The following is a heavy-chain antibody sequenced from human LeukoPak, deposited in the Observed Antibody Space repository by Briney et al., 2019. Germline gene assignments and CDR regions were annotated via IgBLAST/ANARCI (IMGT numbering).Heavy chain of an antibody. J-gene: IGHJ4*02. Sequence: GESLKISCKGSGYSFTSYWIGWVRQMPGKGLEWIGIIYPGDSDTIYSPSFQGQVTISADKSISTAYLQWSSLKASDTATYYCARREQQWLATFDSWGRGTLVTVSS. V-gene: IGHV5-51*01. D-gene: IGHD6-19*01. CDR1: GYSFTSYW. CDR3: ARREQQWLATFDS. CDR2: IYPGDSDT.